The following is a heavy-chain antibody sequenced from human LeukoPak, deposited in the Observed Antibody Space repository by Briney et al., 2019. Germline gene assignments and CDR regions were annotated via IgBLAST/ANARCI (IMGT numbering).Heavy chain of an antibody. J-gene: IGHJ4*02. CDR1: GFTFSTYW. CDR3: VLVSLTPG. D-gene: IGHD3-3*02. Sequence: GGPLRLSCAASGFTFSTYWMHWVRQAPGKGLVWVSRISSDGGNTNYADSVKGRFTISRDNANNTLYLQMNSLRAEDTAVYYCVLVSLTPGWGQGTLVTVSS. V-gene: IGHV3-74*01. CDR2: ISSDGGNT.